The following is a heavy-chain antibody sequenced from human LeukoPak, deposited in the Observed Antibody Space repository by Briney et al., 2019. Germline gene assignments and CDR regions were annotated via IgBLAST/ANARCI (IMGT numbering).Heavy chain of an antibody. CDR3: ARDGYYYDSSGYYYLRDAFDI. D-gene: IGHD3-22*01. V-gene: IGHV4-61*02. CDR2: IYTSGST. Sequence: SQTLSLTCTVSGGSISSGSYYWSWIRQPAGKGLEWIGRIYTSGSTNYNPSLKSRVTISVDTSKNQFSLKLSFVTAADTAVYYCARDGYYYDSSGYYYLRDAFDIWGQGTMVTVSS. J-gene: IGHJ3*02. CDR1: GGSISSGSYY.